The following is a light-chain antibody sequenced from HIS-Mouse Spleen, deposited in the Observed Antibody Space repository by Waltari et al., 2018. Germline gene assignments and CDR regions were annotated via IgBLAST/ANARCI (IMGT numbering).Light chain of an antibody. CDR1: SSDVGGSTL. CDR2: EGS. Sequence: QSALTQPASESGSPGQSIPISFTGTSSDVGGSTLVSWYQQDPGKATKLMIYEGSKRPSGVSNRFSGSKSGNTASLTISGLQAEDEADYYCCSYAGSSTWVFGGGTKLTVL. V-gene: IGLV2-23*01. CDR3: CSYAGSSTWV. J-gene: IGLJ3*02.